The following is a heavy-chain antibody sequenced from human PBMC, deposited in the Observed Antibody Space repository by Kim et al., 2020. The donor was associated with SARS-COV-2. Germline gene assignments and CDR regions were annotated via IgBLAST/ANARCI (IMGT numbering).Heavy chain of an antibody. V-gene: IGHV1-2*02. CDR3: ARWGEGYSHDAFDI. CDR1: GYTFTGYY. J-gene: IGHJ3*02. CDR2: INPNSGGT. D-gene: IGHD3-22*01. Sequence: ASVKVSCKASGYTFTGYYMHWVRQAPGQGLEWMGWINPNSGGTNYAQKFQGRVTMTRDTSISTAYMELSRLRSDDTAVYYCARWGEGYSHDAFDIWGQGTMVTVSS.